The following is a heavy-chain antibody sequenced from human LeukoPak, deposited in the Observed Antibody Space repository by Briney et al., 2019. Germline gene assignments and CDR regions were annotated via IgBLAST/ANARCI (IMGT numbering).Heavy chain of an antibody. CDR1: GGSISSYY. D-gene: IGHD2-21*02. CDR2: IYYSGST. CDR3: ARGPSYCGGDCYPRLSY. Sequence: SETLSLTCTVSGGSISSYYWSWIREPPGRGLEWIGYIYYSGSTNYNPSLKSRVTISVDTSKNQFSLKLSSVTAADTAVYYCARGPSYCGGDCYPRLSYWGQGTLVTVSS. V-gene: IGHV4-59*08. J-gene: IGHJ4*02.